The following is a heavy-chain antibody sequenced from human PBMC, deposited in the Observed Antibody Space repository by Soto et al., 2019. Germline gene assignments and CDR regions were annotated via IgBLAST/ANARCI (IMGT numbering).Heavy chain of an antibody. CDR3: AKDEDNCNHFAFDI. J-gene: IGHJ3*02. D-gene: IGHD1-1*01. CDR1: GFTFSSYP. V-gene: IGHV3-23*01. Sequence: EVQLLESGGGLVQPGGSLRLSCAASGFTFSSYPMSWVRQAPGKGLEWVSAISGSGGSTYYVDSVKGRFTISRDNSKNTLYVQMNSLRAEERAVYYCAKDEDNCNHFAFDIWGQGTMVTVSS. CDR2: ISGSGGST.